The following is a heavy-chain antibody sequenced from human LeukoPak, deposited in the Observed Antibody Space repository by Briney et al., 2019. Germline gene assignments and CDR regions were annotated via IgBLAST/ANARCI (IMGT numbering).Heavy chain of an antibody. D-gene: IGHD6-19*01. CDR3: ARHRDSSGWYDFDY. J-gene: IGHJ4*02. Sequence: KFSETLSLTCTVSGGSINSSNYYWGWIRQPPGKGLEWTVSIYYSGSTYYNPSLKSRVSISVDTSKDQFSLKLSSVTAADTAVYYCARHRDSSGWYDFDYWGRETLVTVSS. V-gene: IGHV4-39*01. CDR1: GGSINSSNYY. CDR2: IYYSGST.